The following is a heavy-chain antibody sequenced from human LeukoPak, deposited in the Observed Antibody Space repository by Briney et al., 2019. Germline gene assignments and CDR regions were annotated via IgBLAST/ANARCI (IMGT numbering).Heavy chain of an antibody. CDR2: ISGSGGST. CDR3: AKGDYYDFWSGYANFDY. J-gene: IGHJ4*02. Sequence: GGSLRLSCAASGLTFSSYAMSWVRQAPGKGLEWVSAISGSGGSTYYADSVKGRFTISRDNSKNTLYLQMNSLRAEDTAVYYCAKGDYYDFWSGYANFDYWGQGTLVTVSS. V-gene: IGHV3-23*01. CDR1: GLTFSSYA. D-gene: IGHD3-3*01.